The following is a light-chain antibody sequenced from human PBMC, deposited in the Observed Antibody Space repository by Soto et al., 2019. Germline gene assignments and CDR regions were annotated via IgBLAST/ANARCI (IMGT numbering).Light chain of an antibody. J-gene: IGKJ1*01. CDR3: QQYNDYSWT. V-gene: IGKV1-5*03. CDR2: KAS. CDR1: QSISAW. Sequence: DIQLTQSPSTLSASVEDTASINCRASQSISAWLAWYQQKPGKAPRLLIYKASTLEIGVPSRFSGSGSGTEFTLTISSLQPDDVATYYCQQYNDYSWTFGQGTKVDIK.